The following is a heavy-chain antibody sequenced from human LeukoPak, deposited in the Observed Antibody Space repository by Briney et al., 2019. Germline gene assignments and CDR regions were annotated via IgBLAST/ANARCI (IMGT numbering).Heavy chain of an antibody. D-gene: IGHD2-15*01. J-gene: IGHJ4*02. CDR1: GGTFSSYA. CDR3: ARVSVRVGVYYFDY. V-gene: IGHV1-69*04. CDR2: IIPILGIA. Sequence: GASVKVSCKASGGTFSSYAISWVRQAPGQGLEWMGRIIPILGIANYAQKFQGRVTITADKSTSTAYMELSSLRSEGTAVYYCARVSVRVGVYYFDYWGQGTLVTVSS.